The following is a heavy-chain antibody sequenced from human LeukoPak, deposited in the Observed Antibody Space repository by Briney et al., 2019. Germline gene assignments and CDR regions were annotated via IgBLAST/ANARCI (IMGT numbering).Heavy chain of an antibody. Sequence: GGSLRLSCAVSGLTFSTFGMHWVRQAPGKGLEWVANIWYDGINKYYADSAKGRFTISRDNSKNTLYLQMNSLTAEDTAVYYCAKGVHSSGWWGTPPRDYLDYWGQGTLVTVSS. J-gene: IGHJ4*02. CDR3: AKGVHSSGWWGTPPRDYLDY. D-gene: IGHD6-19*01. CDR1: GLTFSTFG. CDR2: IWYDGINK. V-gene: IGHV3-33*06.